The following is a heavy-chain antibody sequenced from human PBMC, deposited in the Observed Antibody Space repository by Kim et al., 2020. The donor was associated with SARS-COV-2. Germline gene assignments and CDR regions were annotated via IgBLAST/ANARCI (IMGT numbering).Heavy chain of an antibody. CDR1: GVSITSHY. D-gene: IGHD2-15*01. CDR2: VYHSGST. CDR3: AREGYFDGGSFFFDY. Sequence: SETLSLTCTVSGVSITSHYWTWIRQPPGKGLEWIGFVYHSGSTNYNPSLKSRVTMSVETSKNQFSLQLTSMTAADTAIYYCAREGYFDGGSFFFDYWGQGTLVPVSS. J-gene: IGHJ4*02. V-gene: IGHV4-59*11.